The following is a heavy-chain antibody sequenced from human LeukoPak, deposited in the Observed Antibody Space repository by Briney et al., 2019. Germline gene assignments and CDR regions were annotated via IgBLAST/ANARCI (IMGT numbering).Heavy chain of an antibody. V-gene: IGHV3-23*01. CDR3: AKDAQGLVRGGIYFDF. D-gene: IGHD6-19*01. CDR2: MSGSGSST. CDR1: GFTFSSYW. Sequence: GGSLRLSCAASGFTFSSYWMHWVRQAPGKGPEWVSSMSGSGSSTDYADSVKGRFTISRDNSKNTLYLQMNSLRAEDTALYYCAKDAQGLVRGGIYFDFWGQGSLVTVSS. J-gene: IGHJ4*02.